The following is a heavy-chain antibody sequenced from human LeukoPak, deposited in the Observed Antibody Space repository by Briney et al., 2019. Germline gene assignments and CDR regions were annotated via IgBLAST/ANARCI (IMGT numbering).Heavy chain of an antibody. CDR3: ARSDHSSGWLIGAFDI. Sequence: GGSLRLSCAASGFTFSTYGMHWVRQAPGKGLEWVAFVRYDGSKKYYTNSVKGRFTISRDNSKNSLYLQMNSLRAEDTAVYYCARSDHSSGWLIGAFDIWGQGTMVTVSS. CDR2: VRYDGSKK. J-gene: IGHJ3*02. D-gene: IGHD6-19*01. V-gene: IGHV3-30*02. CDR1: GFTFSTYG.